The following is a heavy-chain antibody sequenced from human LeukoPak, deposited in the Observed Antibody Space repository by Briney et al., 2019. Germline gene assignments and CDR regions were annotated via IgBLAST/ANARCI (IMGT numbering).Heavy chain of an antibody. Sequence: SETLSLTCTVSGGSISSSTYYWGWIRQPPGKGLEWIGSIYYSGSTYYNPSLKSRVTISVDTSKNQFSLKLSSVTAADTAVYYCARGRQQLVPQPFDPWGQGTLVTVSS. CDR3: ARGRQQLVPQPFDP. V-gene: IGHV4-39*07. CDR2: IYYSGST. CDR1: GGSISSSTYY. J-gene: IGHJ5*02. D-gene: IGHD6-13*01.